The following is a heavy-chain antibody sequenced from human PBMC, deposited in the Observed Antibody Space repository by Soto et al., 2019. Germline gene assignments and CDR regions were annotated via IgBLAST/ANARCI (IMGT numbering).Heavy chain of an antibody. V-gene: IGHV3-23*01. Sequence: GGSLRLSCAASGFTFSSYAMSWVRQAPGKGLEWVSAIRGSGGSTYYADSVKGRFTISRDNSKKTLYLQMNSLSAEDTAVYYCAKDRGSGWYEGYYFDYWGQGTLVTVSS. D-gene: IGHD6-19*01. CDR1: GFTFSSYA. J-gene: IGHJ4*02. CDR2: IRGSGGST. CDR3: AKDRGSGWYEGYYFDY.